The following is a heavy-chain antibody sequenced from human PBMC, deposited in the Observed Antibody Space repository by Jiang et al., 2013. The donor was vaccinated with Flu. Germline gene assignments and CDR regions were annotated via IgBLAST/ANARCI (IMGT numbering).Heavy chain of an antibody. Sequence: SGAEVKKPGSSVKVSCKASGGTFSSYAISWVRQAPGQGLEWMGRIIPILGIANYAQKFQGRVTITADKSTSTAYMELSSLRSEDTAVYYCASFEGGTAMVAYYFDYWGQGTPVTVSS. CDR3: ASFEGGTAMVAYYFDY. J-gene: IGHJ4*02. D-gene: IGHD5-18*01. CDR1: GGTFSSYA. V-gene: IGHV1-69*04. CDR2: IIPILGIA.